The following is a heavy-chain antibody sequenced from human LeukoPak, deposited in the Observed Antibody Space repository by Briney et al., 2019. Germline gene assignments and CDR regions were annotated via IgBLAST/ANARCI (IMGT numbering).Heavy chain of an antibody. V-gene: IGHV1-46*01. CDR1: GYPFTGYY. CDR3: ARAPRYYDFWSGYWPPWNYYGMDV. J-gene: IGHJ6*02. CDR2: INPSGGST. Sequence: VASVKVSCKASGYPFTGYYMHWVRQAPAQGLEWMGIINPSGGSTSYAQKFQGRVTMTRDTSTSTVYMELSSLRSEDTAVYYCARAPRYYDFWSGYWPPWNYYGMDVWGQGTTVTVSS. D-gene: IGHD3-3*01.